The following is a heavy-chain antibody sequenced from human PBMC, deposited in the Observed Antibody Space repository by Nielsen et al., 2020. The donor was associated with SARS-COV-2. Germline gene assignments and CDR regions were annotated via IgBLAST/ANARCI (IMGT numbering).Heavy chain of an antibody. J-gene: IGHJ6*02. CDR1: GGSISSGGYY. Sequence: SETLSLTCTVSGGSISSGGYYWSWICQHPGKGLEWIGYIYYSGSTYYNPSLKSRVTISVDTSKNQFSLKLSSVTAADTALYYCARDRLRITIFGVARYGMDVWGQGTTVTVSS. V-gene: IGHV4-30-4*08. CDR3: ARDRLRITIFGVARYGMDV. D-gene: IGHD3-3*01. CDR2: IYYSGST.